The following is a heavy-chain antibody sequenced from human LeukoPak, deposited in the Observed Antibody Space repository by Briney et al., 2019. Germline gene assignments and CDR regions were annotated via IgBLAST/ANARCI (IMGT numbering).Heavy chain of an antibody. CDR3: ARGAYYDFWSGYYRRPRDAFDI. CDR1: GGSFSGYY. V-gene: IGHV4-34*01. J-gene: IGHJ3*02. D-gene: IGHD3-3*01. CDR2: INHSGST. Sequence: SETLSLTCAVYGGSFSGYYWSWIRQPPGKGLEWIGEINHSGSTNYNPSLKSRVTISVDTSKNQFSLKLSSVTAADTAVYYCARGAYYDFWSGYYRRPRDAFDIWGQGTMVTVSS.